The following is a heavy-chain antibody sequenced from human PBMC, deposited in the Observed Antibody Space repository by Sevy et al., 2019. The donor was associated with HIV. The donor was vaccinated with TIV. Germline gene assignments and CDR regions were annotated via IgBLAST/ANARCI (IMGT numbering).Heavy chain of an antibody. CDR1: GFTFSTYS. V-gene: IGHV3-21*01. J-gene: IGHJ2*01. CDR2: ISSTSNYI. CDR3: ARGYDFWSGYYTPDWYFDL. D-gene: IGHD3-3*01. Sequence: GGSLRLSCAASGFTFSTYSMNWVRQAPGRGLKWVSSISSTSNYIYYADSVKGRFTISRDNAKNSLYLQMNSLRAEDTAVFYCARGYDFWSGYYTPDWYFDLWGRGTLVTVSS.